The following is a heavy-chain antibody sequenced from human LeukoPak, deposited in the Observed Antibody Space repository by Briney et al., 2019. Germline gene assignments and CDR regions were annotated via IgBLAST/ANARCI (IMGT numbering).Heavy chain of an antibody. D-gene: IGHD2-21*02. CDR1: GFTFSSYG. CDR2: ISGSGGST. Sequence: SGGSLRLSCAASGFTFSSYGMSWVRQAPGKGLEWVSAISGSGGSTYYADSVKGRFTISRDNSKNTLYLQMNSLRAEDTAVYYCAGCGGDCSTSDYWGQGTLVTVSS. V-gene: IGHV3-23*01. J-gene: IGHJ4*02. CDR3: AGCGGDCSTSDY.